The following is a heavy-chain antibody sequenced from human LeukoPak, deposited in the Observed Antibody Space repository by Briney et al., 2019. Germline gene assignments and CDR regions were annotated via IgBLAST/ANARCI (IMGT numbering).Heavy chain of an antibody. CDR3: TKYYYDSSGYLYYFDY. V-gene: IGHV3-15*01. Sequence: GGSLRLSCAASGFTFTNAWMSWVRQAPGKGLGWVGRIKSKTDGGTTDYAAPVKGRFTISRDDSKNTLYLQMNSLKTEDTAVYYCTKYYYDSSGYLYYFDYWGQGTLVTVSS. CDR1: GFTFTNAW. D-gene: IGHD3-22*01. J-gene: IGHJ4*02. CDR2: IKSKTDGGTT.